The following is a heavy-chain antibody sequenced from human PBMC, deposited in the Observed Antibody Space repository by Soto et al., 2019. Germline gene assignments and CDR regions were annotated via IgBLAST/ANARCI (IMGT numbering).Heavy chain of an antibody. CDR1: GGSFSSYY. V-gene: IGHV4-59*08. CDR3: AGRDCSGTNCYYLDYYYMDV. D-gene: IGHD2-2*01. J-gene: IGHJ6*03. Sequence: QVQLQESGPGLVRPSETLSLTCTVSGGSFSSYYWTWIRQSPGKGLAWSGYIYSSGSTDSNPSLRGRLAISLGTYRYQSSLRLKSRTAADTAVYYCAGRDCSGTNCYYLDYYYMDVWCKVTTVTVSS. CDR2: IYSSGST.